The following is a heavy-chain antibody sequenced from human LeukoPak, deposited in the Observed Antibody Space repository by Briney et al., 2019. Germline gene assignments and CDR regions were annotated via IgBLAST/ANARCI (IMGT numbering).Heavy chain of an antibody. J-gene: IGHJ1*01. D-gene: IGHD3-22*01. Sequence: GGSLRLSCAASGFTFGSYDMNWVRQAPGKGLEWVSSISTSRSNIYYADSVKGRFTISRDNAKKSLYLQINSLRAGDTAVYYCERDGGDYYASSGYPFHHWGQGTLVTVSS. V-gene: IGHV3-21*01. CDR1: GFTFGSYD. CDR3: ERDGGDYYASSGYPFHH. CDR2: ISTSRSNI.